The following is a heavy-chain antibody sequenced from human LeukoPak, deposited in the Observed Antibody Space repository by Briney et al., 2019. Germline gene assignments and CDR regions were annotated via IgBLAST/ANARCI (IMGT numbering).Heavy chain of an antibody. CDR1: GYTFITYH. J-gene: IGHJ4*02. CDR2: INPSGGAT. Sequence: ASVKVSCKASGYTFITYHVHWVRQAPGQGLEWMGLINPSGGATSYAQKFQGRATMTRDTSTSTVYMELSSLRSEDTAVYYCSVEGSGSYLYFDYWGQGTLVTVSS. V-gene: IGHV1-46*01. CDR3: SVEGSGSYLYFDY. D-gene: IGHD3-10*01.